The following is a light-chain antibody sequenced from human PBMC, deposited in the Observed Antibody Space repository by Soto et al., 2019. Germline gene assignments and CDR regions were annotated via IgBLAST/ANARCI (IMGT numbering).Light chain of an antibody. CDR1: SSNIGAGYD. Sequence: QSVLTQSPSVSGAPGQRLTISCTGSSSNIGAGYDVHWYQQLPGTAPKLLIYGNSNRPSGVPDRFSGSKSGTSASLAITGLQAEDEADYYCQSYDSSLSGVVFGGGTKLTVL. CDR2: GNS. J-gene: IGLJ2*01. CDR3: QSYDSSLSGVV. V-gene: IGLV1-40*01.